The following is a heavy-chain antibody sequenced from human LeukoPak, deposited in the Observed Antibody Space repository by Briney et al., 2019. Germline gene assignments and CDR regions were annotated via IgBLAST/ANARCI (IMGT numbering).Heavy chain of an antibody. D-gene: IGHD2-15*01. J-gene: IGHJ4*02. CDR2: ISGSGGST. CDR3: AKDLGYCSGGSCYKLDY. CDR1: GFGFRVYD. V-gene: IGHV3-23*01. Sequence: GGSLRLSCAASGFGFRVYDMSWVRQAPGKGLEWVSAISGSGGSTYYADSVKGRFTISRDNSKNTLYLQMNSLRAEDTAVYYCAKDLGYCSGGSCYKLDYWGQGTLVTVSS.